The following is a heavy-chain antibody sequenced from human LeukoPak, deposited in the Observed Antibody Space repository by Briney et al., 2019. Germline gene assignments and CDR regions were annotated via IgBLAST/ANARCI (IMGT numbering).Heavy chain of an antibody. J-gene: IGHJ4*02. D-gene: IGHD3-16*01. Sequence: GGSLRLSCAASGFSFSNYAMHWVRQAPGKGLEGVAVMWYDGSNEYYADSVKGRFTISRDNSKKTLFLQMSSLRAEDTGVYYCARDSLGGDYWGQGTLVTVSS. CDR1: GFSFSNYA. V-gene: IGHV3-33*01. CDR3: ARDSLGGDY. CDR2: MWYDGSNE.